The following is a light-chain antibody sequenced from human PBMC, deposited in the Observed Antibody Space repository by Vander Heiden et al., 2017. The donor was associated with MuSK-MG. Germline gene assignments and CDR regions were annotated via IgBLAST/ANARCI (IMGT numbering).Light chain of an antibody. Sequence: EIVLTQSPGTLSLSPGERATLSCRASQSVGSTFLAWYQQKPGQAPRLLIYAASTRATGMPDRFSGSGSGTDFTLSISRLEPEDFAVYYCQQDVSSQKTFGQGTKVEIK. CDR1: QSVGSTF. CDR3: QQDVSSQKT. CDR2: AAS. V-gene: IGKV3-20*01. J-gene: IGKJ1*01.